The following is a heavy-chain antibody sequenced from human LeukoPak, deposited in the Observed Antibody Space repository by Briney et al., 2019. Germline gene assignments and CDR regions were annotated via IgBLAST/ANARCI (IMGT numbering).Heavy chain of an antibody. CDR1: GESFSGYY. J-gene: IGHJ4*02. D-gene: IGHD3-22*01. Sequence: SETRSLTCAVYGESFSGYYWSWIRQPPGKGLEWIGEINHSGTTNYNPSLKSRLTISVDTSKNQFSLKLSSVTAADTAVYYCARRGMMYSYDSSGYPHWGQGTLVSVSS. V-gene: IGHV4-34*01. CDR2: INHSGTT. CDR3: ARRGMMYSYDSSGYPH.